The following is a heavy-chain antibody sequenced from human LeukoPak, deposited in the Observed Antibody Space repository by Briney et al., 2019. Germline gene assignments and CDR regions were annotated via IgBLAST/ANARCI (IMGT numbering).Heavy chain of an antibody. CDR1: GFTVGSNY. J-gene: IGHJ3*02. D-gene: IGHD6-19*01. CDR2: IYSGGST. CDR3: ARDLLIAVAGHDAFDI. V-gene: IGHV3-66*02. Sequence: GGSLRLSCAASGFTVGSNYMSWVRQAPGKGLEWVSVIYSGGSTYYADSVKGRFTISRDNSKNTLYLQMNSLRAEDTAVYYCARDLLIAVAGHDAFDIWGQGTMVTVSS.